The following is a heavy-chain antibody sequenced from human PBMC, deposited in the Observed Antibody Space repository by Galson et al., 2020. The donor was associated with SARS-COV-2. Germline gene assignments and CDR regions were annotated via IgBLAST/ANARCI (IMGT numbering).Heavy chain of an antibody. CDR3: TRDRFGELCKYCWFDP. CDR1: GFAFGDYA. CDR2: IRSEASGGTT. J-gene: IGHJ5*02. Sequence: TGGSLRLSCTASGFAFGDYAMNWVRQAPGKGLEWIGFIRSEASGGTTEYAASVKGRFTISRDDSRSIAYLEMNSLKTEDTAVYYCTRDRFGELCKYCWFDPWGQGTLVTVSS. D-gene: IGHD3-10*01. V-gene: IGHV3-49*04.